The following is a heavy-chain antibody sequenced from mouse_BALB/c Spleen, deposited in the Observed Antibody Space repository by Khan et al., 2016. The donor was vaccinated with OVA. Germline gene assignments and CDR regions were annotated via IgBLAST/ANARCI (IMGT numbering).Heavy chain of an antibody. V-gene: IGHV3-2*02. CDR3: ARSVYYSGSTFYYFDF. J-gene: IGHJ2*01. CDR2: ISYSGYT. Sequence: EVQLQESGPGLMKPPQSLSLTCTVTGYSITSDYAWNWIRQFPGNKLEWMGYISYSGYTSYNPSLKSRISVTRDTSKNQFFLQLNYVTTEDPATYFCARSVYYSGSTFYYFDFWGQGTTLTVSS. D-gene: IGHD1-1*01. CDR1: GYSITSDYA.